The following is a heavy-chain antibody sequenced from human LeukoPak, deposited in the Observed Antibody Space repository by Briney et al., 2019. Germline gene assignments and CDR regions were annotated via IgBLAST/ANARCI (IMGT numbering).Heavy chain of an antibody. CDR2: IYYLGNT. Sequence: SETLSLTCTVSGASISSSRDYWGWIRQTPGKGLEWIGSIYYLGNTYYNASLKSRVNMSLDKSKNQFSLKLNSVTAADTAVYYCARAYSGYDRRGYYSYYMDVWGKGTTVTVSS. J-gene: IGHJ6*03. D-gene: IGHD5-12*01. V-gene: IGHV4-39*07. CDR1: GASISSSRDY. CDR3: ARAYSGYDRRGYYSYYMDV.